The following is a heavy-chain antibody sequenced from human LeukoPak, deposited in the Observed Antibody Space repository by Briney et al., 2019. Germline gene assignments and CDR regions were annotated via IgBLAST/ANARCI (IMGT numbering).Heavy chain of an antibody. J-gene: IGHJ3*02. CDR2: IFSGGSK. Sequence: PGGSLRLSCAASGFSVSSNFMTWVRQAPGKGLEWVSVIFSGGSKYYADSVKGRFTISRDNSKNTLYLQMNSLRAEDTAVYYCARGRRWDLLVSLIDASDIWGQGTMVTVSS. D-gene: IGHD1-26*01. CDR1: GFSVSSNF. CDR3: ARGRRWDLLVSLIDASDI. V-gene: IGHV3-53*01.